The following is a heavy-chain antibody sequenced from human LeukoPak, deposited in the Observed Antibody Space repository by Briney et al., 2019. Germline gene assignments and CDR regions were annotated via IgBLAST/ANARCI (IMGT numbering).Heavy chain of an antibody. J-gene: IGHJ3*01. D-gene: IGHD2-15*01. CDR1: GIIFSDFG. Sequence: GGSLRLSCAASGIIFSDFGMHWVRQAPGKGLEWMAIIWYDGSNKYYADSVKGRFTISRDNSQNTMYLQMNSLRAEDSAVYYCAKATCSGANCFSNSRDAFDVWGQGAMVIVSS. CDR3: AKATCSGANCFSNSRDAFDV. V-gene: IGHV3-33*06. CDR2: IWYDGSNK.